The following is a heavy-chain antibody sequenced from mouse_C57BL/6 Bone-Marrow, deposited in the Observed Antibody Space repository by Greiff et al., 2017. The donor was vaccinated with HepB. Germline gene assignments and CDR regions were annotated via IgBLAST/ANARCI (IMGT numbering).Heavy chain of an antibody. CDR2: IRNKANNHAT. CDR1: GFTFSDAW. V-gene: IGHV6-6*01. CDR3: TRNYPVRYAMDY. D-gene: IGHD2-14*01. J-gene: IGHJ4*01. Sequence: EVHLVESGGGLVQPGGSMKLSCAASGFTFSDAWMDWVRQSPEKGLEWVAEIRNKANNHATYYAESVKGRFTISRDDSKSSVYLQMNSLRAEDTGIYYCTRNYPVRYAMDYWGQGTSVTVSS.